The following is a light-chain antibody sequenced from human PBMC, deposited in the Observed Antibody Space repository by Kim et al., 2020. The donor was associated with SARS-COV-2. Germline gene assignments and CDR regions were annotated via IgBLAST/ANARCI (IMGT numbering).Light chain of an antibody. CDR3: QQYNSYPIT. Sequence: DIQMTQSPSTLSASIGDRVTITCRASQSISTWLAWYQQKPGKAPKLLIYKASSLESGVPSTFSGSGSGTEFTLTISSLQPDDFATYYCQQYNSYPITFGGGTKLEI. V-gene: IGKV1-5*03. J-gene: IGKJ4*01. CDR1: QSISTW. CDR2: KAS.